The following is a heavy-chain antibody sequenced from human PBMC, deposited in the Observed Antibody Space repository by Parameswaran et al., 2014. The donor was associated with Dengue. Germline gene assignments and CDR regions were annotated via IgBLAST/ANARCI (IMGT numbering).Heavy chain of an antibody. D-gene: IGHD3-22*01. V-gene: IGHV3-33*01. Sequence: MPGVRQAPGKGLEWVAVIWYDGSNKYYADSVKGRFTISRDNSKNTLYLQMNSLRAEDTAMYYCARDENNYDSSGLYNAFDIWGQGIMVTVSS. CDR2: IWYDGSNK. J-gene: IGHJ3*02. CDR3: ARDENNYDSSGLYNAFDI.